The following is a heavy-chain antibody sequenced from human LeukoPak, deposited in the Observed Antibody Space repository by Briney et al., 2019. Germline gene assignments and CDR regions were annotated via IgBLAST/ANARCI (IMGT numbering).Heavy chain of an antibody. CDR1: GFTFSSYA. CDR2: ISGGGSST. J-gene: IGHJ4*02. V-gene: IGHV3-23*01. CDR3: APDPNKWLRNY. Sequence: GGSLRLSCAASGFTFSSYAMSWVRQAPGKGLEWISTISGGGSSTDFADSVKGRFTISRDNSKNTLNLQMNNLRAEDTAIYYCAPDPNKWLRNYWGQGTLVTVSS. D-gene: IGHD5-12*01.